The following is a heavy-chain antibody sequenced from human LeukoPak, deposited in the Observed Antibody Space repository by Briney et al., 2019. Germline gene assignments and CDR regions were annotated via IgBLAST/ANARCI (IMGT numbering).Heavy chain of an antibody. D-gene: IGHD3-22*01. CDR3: ARGSDYYDSSGYI. J-gene: IGHJ3*02. V-gene: IGHV1-2*06. CDR1: GYTFTGYY. Sequence: ASVKVSCKASGYTFTGYYMHWVRQAPGQGLEWMGRINPNSGGTNYAQKFQGRVTMTRDTSISTAYMELSRLRSDDTAMYYCARGSDYYDSSGYIWGQGTMVTVSS. CDR2: INPNSGGT.